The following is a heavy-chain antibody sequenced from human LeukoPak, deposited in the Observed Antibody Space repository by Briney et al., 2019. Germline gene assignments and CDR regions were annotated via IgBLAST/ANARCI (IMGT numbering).Heavy chain of an antibody. D-gene: IGHD3-22*01. V-gene: IGHV3-23*01. CDR1: GFTFNTYW. J-gene: IGHJ4*02. CDR2: ISGSGGST. CDR3: AKDFAFGVVVVRFLDY. Sequence: PGGSLRLSCEASGFTFNTYWMHWVRQAPGKGLEWVSAISGSGGSTYYADSVKGRFTISRDNSKNTLYLQMNSLRAEDTAVYYCAKDFAFGVVVVRFLDYWGQGTLVTVSS.